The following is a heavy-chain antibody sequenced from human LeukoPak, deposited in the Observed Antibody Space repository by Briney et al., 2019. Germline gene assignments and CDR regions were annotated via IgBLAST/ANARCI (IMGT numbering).Heavy chain of an antibody. CDR3: AKVPDGYSYGLDY. D-gene: IGHD5-18*01. CDR2: IWYDGSNK. Sequence: PGRSLRLSCAASGFTFSSYGMHWVRQAPGKGLEWVAVIWYDGSNKYYADSVKGRFTISRDNSKNTLYLQMNSLRAEDTAVYYCAKVPDGYSYGLDYWGQGTLVTVSS. J-gene: IGHJ4*02. CDR1: GFTFSSYG. V-gene: IGHV3-33*06.